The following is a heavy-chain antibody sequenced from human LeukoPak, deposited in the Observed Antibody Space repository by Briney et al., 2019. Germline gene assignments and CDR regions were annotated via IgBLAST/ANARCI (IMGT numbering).Heavy chain of an antibody. CDR3: AREGRSSTPGY. CDR1: GGSISGYH. V-gene: IGHV4-4*07. J-gene: IGHJ4*02. Sequence: PSETLSLTCAVSGGSISGYHWSWIRQPAGKGLEWMGRISGSGSTDYNPSLKSRVTMSVDTSKNQFSLKLSSVTAADTAVYYCAREGRSSTPGYWGQGTLVTVSS. D-gene: IGHD2-15*01. CDR2: ISGSGST.